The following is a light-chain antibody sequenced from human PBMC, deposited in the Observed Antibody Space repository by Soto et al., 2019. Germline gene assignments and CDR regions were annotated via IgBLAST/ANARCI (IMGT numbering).Light chain of an antibody. V-gene: IGKV1-12*01. CDR2: ASS. Sequence: DIQMTQYTSSLSASVGDRVTVSCRASQGISHWLAWYQQKPGKAPNLLIYASSHLQSGVPSRFSGSGSGTDFTLAINNLQPEDFGTYYCQQASSFPLTFCQGTRLEIK. CDR1: QGISHW. CDR3: QQASSFPLT. J-gene: IGKJ5*01.